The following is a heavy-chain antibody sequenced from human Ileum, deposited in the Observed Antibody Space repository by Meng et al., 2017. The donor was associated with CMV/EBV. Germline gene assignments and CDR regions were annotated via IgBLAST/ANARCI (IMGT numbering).Heavy chain of an antibody. Sequence: SETLSLTCNVSGGSISSHYWTWIRQPPGKGLEWIGYIYYSGSTTYNPSLKSRVTISIDRSKNPFSLKLTSVTAADTAVYYCAKDKDCRDTTCQNWLDPWGQGTLVTVSS. J-gene: IGHJ5*02. V-gene: IGHV4-59*11. CDR3: AKDKDCRDTTCQNWLDP. CDR1: GGSISSHY. CDR2: IYYSGST. D-gene: IGHD2-15*01.